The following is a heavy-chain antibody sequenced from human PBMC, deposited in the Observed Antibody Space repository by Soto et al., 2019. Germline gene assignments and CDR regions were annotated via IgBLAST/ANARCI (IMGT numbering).Heavy chain of an antibody. CDR3: ASGGGWSFDH. J-gene: IGHJ4*02. CDR1: GFDFNQYR. CDR2: VKQDGGEK. D-gene: IGHD6-19*01. Sequence: GGSLRLSCSASGFDFNQYRMSWVRQAPGKGLEWVANVKQDGGEKNYVDSVRGRFTISRDNTKNSLYLQMDSLRVEDTALYYCASGGGWSFDHWGQGTLVTVSS. V-gene: IGHV3-7*01.